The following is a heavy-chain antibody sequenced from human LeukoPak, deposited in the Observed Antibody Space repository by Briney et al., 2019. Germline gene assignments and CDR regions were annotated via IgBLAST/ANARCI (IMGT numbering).Heavy chain of an antibody. Sequence: PSQTLSLTCTVSGGSISSGDYYWSWIRQPPGKGLEWIGYIYYSGSTYYNPSLKSRVTISVDMSKNQFSLKLSSVTAADTAVYYCARRLPRNWFDPWGQGTLVTVSS. V-gene: IGHV4-30-4*01. CDR3: ARRLPRNWFDP. J-gene: IGHJ5*02. CDR1: GGSISSGDYY. CDR2: IYYSGST. D-gene: IGHD3-16*01.